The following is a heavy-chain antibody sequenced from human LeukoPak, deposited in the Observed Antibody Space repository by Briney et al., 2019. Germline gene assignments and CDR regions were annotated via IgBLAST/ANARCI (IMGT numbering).Heavy chain of an antibody. V-gene: IGHV1-18*01. CDR3: ARGVVVAATPDAFDI. Sequence: GAPVKVSCKASGYTFTSYGISWVRQAPGQGLEWMGWISAYNGNTSYAQKLQGRVTMTTDTSTSTAYMELRSLRSDDTAVYYCARGVVVAATPDAFDIWGQGTMVTVSS. D-gene: IGHD2-15*01. CDR2: ISAYNGNT. J-gene: IGHJ3*02. CDR1: GYTFTSYG.